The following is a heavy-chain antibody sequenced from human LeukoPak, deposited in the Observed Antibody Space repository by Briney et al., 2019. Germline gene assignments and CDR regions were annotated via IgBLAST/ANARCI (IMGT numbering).Heavy chain of an antibody. V-gene: IGHV3-48*02. CDR2: ISSSSSTI. Sequence: GGSLRLSCAASGFTFSRYSMNWGRQAPGKGLEWLSYISSSSSTIYYADSVKGRFTISRDNAKNSLYLQMNSLRDEDTAVYYCARSRGGSFDYWGQGTLVTVSS. D-gene: IGHD1-26*01. CDR1: GFTFSRYS. J-gene: IGHJ4*02. CDR3: ARSRGGSFDY.